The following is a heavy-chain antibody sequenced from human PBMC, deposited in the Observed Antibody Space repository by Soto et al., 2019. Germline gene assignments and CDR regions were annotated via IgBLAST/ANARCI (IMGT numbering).Heavy chain of an antibody. CDR3: ARDNMHYYSTSEGYFYYGMDV. V-gene: IGHV1-46*01. CDR2: INPNGGST. CDR1: GYTFTNYH. D-gene: IGHD4-4*01. J-gene: IGHJ6*02. Sequence: ASVKVSCKASGYTFTNYHMHGVRQAPGQGLEWMGKINPNGGSTSYAQKFQGRVSMTRDTSTSTEYMELSSLRSEDTAVYYCARDNMHYYSTSEGYFYYGMDVWGQGTTVTVSS.